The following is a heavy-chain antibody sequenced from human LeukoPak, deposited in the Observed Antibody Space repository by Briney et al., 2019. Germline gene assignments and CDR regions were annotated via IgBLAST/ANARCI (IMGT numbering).Heavy chain of an antibody. J-gene: IGHJ6*03. Sequence: SETLSLTCAVSGYSISSGYYWGWIRQPPGKGLEWIGSIYHSGSTYYNPSLKSRVTISVDTSKNQFSLKLSSVTAADTAVYYCARYASVAGRYYYMDVWGKGTTVTVSS. V-gene: IGHV4-38-2*01. CDR3: ARYASVAGRYYYMDV. CDR2: IYHSGST. D-gene: IGHD2-15*01. CDR1: GYSISSGYY.